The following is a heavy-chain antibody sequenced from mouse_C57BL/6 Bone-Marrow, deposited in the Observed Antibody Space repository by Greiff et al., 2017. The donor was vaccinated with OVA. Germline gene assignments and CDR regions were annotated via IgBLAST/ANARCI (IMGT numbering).Heavy chain of an antibody. V-gene: IGHV5-15*01. D-gene: IGHD4-1*01. CDR2: ISNLAYSI. CDR1: GFTFSDYG. J-gene: IGHJ2*01. CDR3: ARHGVGRGFDY. Sequence: DVKLVESGGGLVQPGGSLKLSCAASGFTFSDYGMAWVRQAPRKGPEWVAFISNLAYSIYYADTVTGRFTISRENAKNTLYLEMSSLRSEDTAMYYCARHGVGRGFDYWGQGTTLTVSS.